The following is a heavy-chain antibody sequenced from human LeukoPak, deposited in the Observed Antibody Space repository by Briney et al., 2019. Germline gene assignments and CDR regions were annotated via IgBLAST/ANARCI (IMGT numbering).Heavy chain of an antibody. V-gene: IGHV3-30-3*01. CDR2: ISYDGSNK. CDR1: GFTFSSYA. CDR3: ARDSSGYHDAFDI. J-gene: IGHJ3*02. Sequence: GRSLRLSCAASGFTFSSYAMHWVRQAPGKGLEWVAVISYDGSNKYYADSVKGRFTISRDNAKNSLYLQMNSLRAEDTAVYYCARDSSGYHDAFDIWGQGTMVTVSS. D-gene: IGHD3-22*01.